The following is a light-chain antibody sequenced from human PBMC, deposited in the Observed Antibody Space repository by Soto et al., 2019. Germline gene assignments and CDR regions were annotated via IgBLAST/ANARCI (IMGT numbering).Light chain of an antibody. Sequence: QSVLTQPPSASGTPGQRVTISCNGSSSNIGSNYVYWYQQLPGTAPKLLIYRNNQRPSGVPDRFSGSKSGTSASLAISGLRSEDEADYYCAAWDDSLSAFYVFGTGTKVTV. J-gene: IGLJ1*01. CDR3: AAWDDSLSAFYV. V-gene: IGLV1-47*01. CDR1: SSNIGSNY. CDR2: RNN.